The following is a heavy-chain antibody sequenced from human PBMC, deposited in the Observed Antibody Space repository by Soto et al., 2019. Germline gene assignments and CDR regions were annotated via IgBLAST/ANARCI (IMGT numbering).Heavy chain of an antibody. CDR3: ARGYGSGSYYHT. Sequence: SETRSLTCAVSGGSISSGGYSWSWIRQPPGKGLEWIGYIYHSGSTYYNPSLKSRVTISVDTSKNQFSLRLSSVTAADTAVYYCARGYGSGSYYHTWGQGTLVTVSS. D-gene: IGHD3-10*01. J-gene: IGHJ5*02. CDR1: GGSISSGGYS. CDR2: IYHSGST. V-gene: IGHV4-30-2*01.